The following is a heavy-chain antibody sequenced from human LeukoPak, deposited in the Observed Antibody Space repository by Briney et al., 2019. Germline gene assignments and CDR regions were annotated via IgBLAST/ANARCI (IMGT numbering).Heavy chain of an antibody. CDR1: GFTFSNAW. CDR2: IRSKNDGGTI. J-gene: IGHJ4*02. Sequence: PGGSLRLSCAASGFTFSNAWMAWVRQAPGKGLEWVGRIRSKNDGGTIGYAAPVKDRFTISRDDSKNTLYLQMNSLKIEDTAVYFCTTDRTMKGYWGQGTLVTVSS. D-gene: IGHD3-22*01. CDR3: TTDRTMKGY. V-gene: IGHV3-15*01.